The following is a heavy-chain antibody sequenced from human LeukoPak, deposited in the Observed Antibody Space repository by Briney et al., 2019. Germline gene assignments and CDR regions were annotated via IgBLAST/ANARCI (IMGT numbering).Heavy chain of an antibody. J-gene: IGHJ4*02. CDR2: INGGGAT. CDR1: EFTFTYYA. CDR3: AKGRTVTETSFDY. V-gene: IGHV3-23*01. Sequence: GGSLRLSCAASEFTFTYYAMSWVRQAPGKGLEWVSGINGGGATFYAESVKGRFTISRDNSKNTVYLQMSSLRVEDTAIYYCAKGRTVTETSFDYWGQGTLVTISS. D-gene: IGHD3-16*02.